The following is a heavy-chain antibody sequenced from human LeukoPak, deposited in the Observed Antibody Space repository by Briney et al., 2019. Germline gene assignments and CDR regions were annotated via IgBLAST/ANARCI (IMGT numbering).Heavy chain of an antibody. V-gene: IGHV1-2*02. J-gene: IGHJ6*03. CDR2: INPNSGGT. CDR1: GYTFTGYY. CDR3: ARDLKLEKHYYYYYMDV. D-gene: IGHD1-1*01. Sequence: EASVKVSCKASGYTFTGYYMHWVRQAPGQGLKWMGWINPNSGGTNYAQKFQGRVTMTRDTSISTAYMELSRLRSDDTAVYYCARDLKLEKHYYYYYMDVWGKGTTVTVSS.